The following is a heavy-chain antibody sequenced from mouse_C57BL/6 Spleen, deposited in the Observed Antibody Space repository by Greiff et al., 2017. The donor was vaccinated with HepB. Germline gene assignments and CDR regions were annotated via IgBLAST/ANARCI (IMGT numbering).Heavy chain of an antibody. CDR3: ARGGSRANWYFDV. CDR1: GYTFTSYW. D-gene: IGHD1-1*01. V-gene: IGHV1-50*01. CDR2: IDPSDSYT. J-gene: IGHJ1*03. Sequence: QVQLQQPGAELVKPGASVKLSCEASGYTFTSYWIQWVKQRPGQGLEWIGEIDPSDSYTNYNQKFKGKATLTVDTSSSTAYMQLSSLTSEDSAVYYCARGGSRANWYFDVWGTGTTVTVSS.